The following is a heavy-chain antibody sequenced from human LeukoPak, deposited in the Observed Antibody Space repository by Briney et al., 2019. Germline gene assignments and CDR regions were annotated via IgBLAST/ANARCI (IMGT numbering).Heavy chain of an antibody. V-gene: IGHV1-69*04. CDR3: ARGGAGMGYYYYYGMDV. CDR2: IIPILGIA. D-gene: IGHD6-13*01. Sequence: SVKVSCKASGYTFTSYGISWVRQAPGQGLEWMGRIIPILGIANYAQKFQGRVTITADKSTSTAYMELSSLRSEDTAVYYCARGGAGMGYYYYYGMDVWGQGTTVTVSS. CDR1: GYTFTSYG. J-gene: IGHJ6*02.